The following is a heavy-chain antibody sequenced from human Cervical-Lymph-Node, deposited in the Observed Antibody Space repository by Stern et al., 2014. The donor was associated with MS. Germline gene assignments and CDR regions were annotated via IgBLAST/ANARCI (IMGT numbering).Heavy chain of an antibody. V-gene: IGHV7-4-1*02. CDR1: GYSFTHFA. J-gene: IGHJ4*02. D-gene: IGHD4-17*01. CDR3: ARDPHDYGDIFDY. CDR2: INTNTGNP. Sequence: QVQLVQSGSELKKPGASVKVSCKASGYSFTHFALNWVRHAPGQGLQWMGWINTNTGNPSYAQAFTGRFVFSLDTSVSTAYLQISSLKAEDTAVYYCARDPHDYGDIFDYWGQGTLVTVSS.